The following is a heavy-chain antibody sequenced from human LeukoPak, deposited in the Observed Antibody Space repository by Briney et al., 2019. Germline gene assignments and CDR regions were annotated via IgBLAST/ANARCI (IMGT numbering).Heavy chain of an antibody. V-gene: IGHV4-4*09. CDR3: ARVRTPYYYYMDV. J-gene: IGHJ6*03. Sequence: SETLSLTCTVSGVSISSHYWTWIRQSPVKGLEWIGYIYTSGSTNYNPSLKSRVTISVDTSKNQFSLKLSSVTAADTAVYYCARVRTPYYYYMDVWGKGTTVTVSS. CDR1: GVSISSHY. D-gene: IGHD1-14*01. CDR2: IYTSGST.